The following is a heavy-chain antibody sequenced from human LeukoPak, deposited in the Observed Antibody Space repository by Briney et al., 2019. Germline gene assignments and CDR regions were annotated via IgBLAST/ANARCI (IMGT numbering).Heavy chain of an antibody. CDR2: IIPIFGTA. J-gene: IGHJ6*03. CDR1: GGAFSSYA. D-gene: IGHD1-1*01. V-gene: IGHV1-69*06. CDR3: ARDALPFHWHEGNYYMDV. Sequence: GASVKVSCKASGGAFSSYAINWVRQAPGQGLEWMGGIIPIFGTANYAQKFQGRVTIIADKSTSTAYMELRSLRSEDTAVYYCARDALPFHWHEGNYYMDVWGKGTTVTVSS.